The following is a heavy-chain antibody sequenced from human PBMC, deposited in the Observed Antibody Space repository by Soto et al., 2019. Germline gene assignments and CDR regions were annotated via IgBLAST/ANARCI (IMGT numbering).Heavy chain of an antibody. CDR2: VSHDGSLY. J-gene: IGHJ4*02. CDR3: VKDRSDTWSFDY. V-gene: IGHV3-30*18. Sequence: GSLRLSCAAPGFTFSSCAMHWVRQVPGKGLEWLAVVSHDGSLYPYADSVKGRFTISRDNSRKTLYLQMNSLRPEDTAVYYCVKDRSDTWSFDYWGQGTLVTVSS. D-gene: IGHD2-8*02. CDR1: GFTFSSCA.